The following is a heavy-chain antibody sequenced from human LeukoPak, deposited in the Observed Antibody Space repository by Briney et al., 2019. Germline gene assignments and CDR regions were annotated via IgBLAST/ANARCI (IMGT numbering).Heavy chain of an antibody. CDR1: GFTFSSYS. CDR2: ISSSSSTI. Sequence: PGGSLRLSCAASGFTFSSYSMNWVRQAPGKGLEWVSYISSSSSTIYYADSAKGRFTISRDNAKNSLYLQMNSLRDEDTAVYYCARDAVGWEPHNWFDPWGQGTLVTVSS. J-gene: IGHJ5*02. D-gene: IGHD1-26*01. V-gene: IGHV3-48*02. CDR3: ARDAVGWEPHNWFDP.